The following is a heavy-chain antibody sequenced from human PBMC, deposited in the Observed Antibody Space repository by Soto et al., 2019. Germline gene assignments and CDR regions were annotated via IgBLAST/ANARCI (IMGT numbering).Heavy chain of an antibody. Sequence: SVKVSCKASGGTFSSYAISWVRQAPGQGLEWMGGIIPIFGTANYAQKFQGRVTITADESTSTAYMELSSLRSEDTAVYYCARSRREITFGGVIVIPVYDYWGQGTLVTVSS. CDR2: IIPIFGTA. CDR3: ARSRREITFGGVIVIPVYDY. J-gene: IGHJ4*02. V-gene: IGHV1-69*13. CDR1: GGTFSSYA. D-gene: IGHD3-16*02.